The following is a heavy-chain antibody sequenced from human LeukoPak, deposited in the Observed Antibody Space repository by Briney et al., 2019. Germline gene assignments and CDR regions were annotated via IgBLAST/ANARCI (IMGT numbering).Heavy chain of an antibody. CDR2: IIPIFGTA. Sequence: SVTVSCKASGGTFSSYAISWVRQAPAQGLEWMGGIIPIFGTANYAQKFQGRVTITADKSTSTAYMELSSLRSEDTAVYYCARGPPSITMVRGVIYYMDVWGKGTTVTVSS. CDR3: ARGPPSITMVRGVIYYMDV. CDR1: GGTFSSYA. D-gene: IGHD3-10*01. J-gene: IGHJ6*03. V-gene: IGHV1-69*06.